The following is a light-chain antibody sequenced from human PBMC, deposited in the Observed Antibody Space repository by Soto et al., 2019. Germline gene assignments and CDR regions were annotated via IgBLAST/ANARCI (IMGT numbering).Light chain of an antibody. CDR1: QSVSSY. CDR2: GQS. J-gene: IGKJ4*01. Sequence: EIVMTQSPAPLSVSPGERATLFCRASQSVSSYLAWYQQKPGQAPRPLIYGQSTRATGIPARFSGSGSGTEFTLTISRLQSEDFAVYYCQQYYNWPLTFGGGTKVEVK. V-gene: IGKV3-15*01. CDR3: QQYYNWPLT.